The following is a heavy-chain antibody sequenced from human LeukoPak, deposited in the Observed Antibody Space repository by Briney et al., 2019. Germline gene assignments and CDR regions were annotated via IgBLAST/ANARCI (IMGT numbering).Heavy chain of an antibody. J-gene: IGHJ6*02. Sequence: ASVKVSCKASGYTFTGYYMHWVRQAPGQGLEWMGWINPNSGGTNYAQKFQGRVTMTRDTSISTAYMELSRLGSDDTAVYYCARDPRVATITGGYYYYGMDVWGQGTTVTVSS. CDR3: ARDPRVATITGGYYYYGMDV. D-gene: IGHD5-12*01. CDR2: INPNSGGT. V-gene: IGHV1-2*02. CDR1: GYTFTGYY.